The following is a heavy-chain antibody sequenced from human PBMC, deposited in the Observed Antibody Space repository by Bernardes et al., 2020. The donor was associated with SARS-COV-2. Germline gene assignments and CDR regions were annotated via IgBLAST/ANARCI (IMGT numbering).Heavy chain of an antibody. D-gene: IGHD3-10*01. CDR2: ISAYNGYT. Sequence: ASVKVSCKASGYTFTTYGIIWVRQAPGQGPEWMGWISAYNGYTNYAQKFQGRVTMTTDTSATTAYMELRSLRSDDTAVYYCARNRSGSYDYWGQGTLVTVSS. V-gene: IGHV1-18*01. CDR3: ARNRSGSYDY. J-gene: IGHJ4*02. CDR1: GYTFTTYG.